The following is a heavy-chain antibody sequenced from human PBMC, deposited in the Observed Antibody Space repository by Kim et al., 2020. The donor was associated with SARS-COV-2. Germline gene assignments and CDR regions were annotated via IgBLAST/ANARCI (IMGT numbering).Heavy chain of an antibody. J-gene: IGHJ3*02. CDR3: ARDRPEGLTGSNAFDI. CDR1: GGSISSGGYY. CDR2: IYYSGST. V-gene: IGHV4-31*03. D-gene: IGHD3-9*01. Sequence: SETLSLTCTVTGGSISSGGYYWSWIRQHPGKGLEWIGYIYYSGSTYYNPSLKSRVTISVDTSKNQFSLKLSSVTAADTAVYYCARDRPEGLTGSNAFDIWGQGTMVTVSS.